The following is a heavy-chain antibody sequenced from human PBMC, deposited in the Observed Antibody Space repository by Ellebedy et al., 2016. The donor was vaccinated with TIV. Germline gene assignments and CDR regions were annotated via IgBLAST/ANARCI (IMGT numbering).Heavy chain of an antibody. J-gene: IGHJ4*02. CDR3: AKEGRAYVDY. V-gene: IGHV5-51*01. CDR2: IYPDDSDT. CDR1: GYRFTTYW. Sequence: GESLKISXKGSGYRFTTYWIGWVRQVPGKGLEWMGIIYPDDSDTRYSPSFQGQVTISADKSISTAYLQWSSLKASDTAMYYCAKEGRAYVDYWGQGTLVTVSS.